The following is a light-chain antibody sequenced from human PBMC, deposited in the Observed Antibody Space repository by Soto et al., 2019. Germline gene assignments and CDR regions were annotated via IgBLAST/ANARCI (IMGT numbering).Light chain of an antibody. CDR3: AAWDDSLNARYV. CDR1: SSNIATKS. CDR2: SNS. J-gene: IGLJ1*01. V-gene: IGLV1-44*01. Sequence: VLTQPPSASGTPGQRVTISCSGSSSNIATKSVNWYQQLPGTAPKLLIYSNSQRSSGVPDRFSGSKSGTSASLAIRGLQSEDEADYYCAAWDDSLNARYVFGTGTKVTVL.